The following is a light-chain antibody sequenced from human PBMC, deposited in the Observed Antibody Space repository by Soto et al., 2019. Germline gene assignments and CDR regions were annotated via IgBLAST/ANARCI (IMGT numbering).Light chain of an antibody. Sequence: QSALTQPPSASGSPGQSVTISCTGTSSDVGGYDYVSWYQQHPGKAPKLLIYEVTKRPSGVPDRFSGSKSGNTASLTVSGLQAEDEADYYCCSYGGYFWVFGGGTQLTVL. J-gene: IGLJ3*02. CDR2: EVT. CDR1: SSDVGGYDY. CDR3: CSYGGYFWV. V-gene: IGLV2-8*01.